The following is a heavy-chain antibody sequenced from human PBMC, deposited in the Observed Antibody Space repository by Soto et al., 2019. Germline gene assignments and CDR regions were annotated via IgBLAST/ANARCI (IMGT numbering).Heavy chain of an antibody. J-gene: IGHJ4*02. Sequence: GGSLRLSCAASGFIFRDWFMSWIRQAPGKGLEWISYISKDSGISTYYADSVKGRFTISRDNSKNTLYLQMNSLRAEDAAVYYCAKSAGSNAYYPNDYWGQGTPVTVSS. D-gene: IGHD3-16*01. V-gene: IGHV3-23*01. CDR2: ISKDSGIST. CDR3: AKSAGSNAYYPNDY. CDR1: GFIFRDWF.